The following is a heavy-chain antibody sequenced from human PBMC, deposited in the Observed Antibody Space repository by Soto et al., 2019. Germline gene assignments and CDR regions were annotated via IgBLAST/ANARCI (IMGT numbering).Heavy chain of an antibody. D-gene: IGHD1-1*01. V-gene: IGHV3-15*07. J-gene: IGHJ4*02. CDR3: TTTHTQDWNQPPWNDY. CDR2: IKSKTDGGTT. CDR1: GFTFSNAW. Sequence: PGGSLRLSCAASGFTFSNAWLNWVRQAPGKGLEWVGRIKSKTDGGTTDYAAPVKGRFTISRDDSKNTLYLQMNSLKTEDTAVYYCTTTHTQDWNQPPWNDYWGQGTLVTVSS.